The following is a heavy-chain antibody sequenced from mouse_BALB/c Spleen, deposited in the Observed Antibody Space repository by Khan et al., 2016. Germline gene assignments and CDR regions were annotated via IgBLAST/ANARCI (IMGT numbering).Heavy chain of an antibody. CDR2: IRLKSNNYAT. CDR1: GFTFSNYW. CDR3: TTEVDY. Sequence: EVKLEVSGGGLVQPGGSMKLSCVASGFTFSNYWMNWVRQSPEKGLEWIAEIRLKSNNYATHFAESVKGRFTISRDDSKSRVYLQMNNLRAESTGIYYCTTEVDYWGQGTTLTVSS. J-gene: IGHJ2*01. V-gene: IGHV6-6*02.